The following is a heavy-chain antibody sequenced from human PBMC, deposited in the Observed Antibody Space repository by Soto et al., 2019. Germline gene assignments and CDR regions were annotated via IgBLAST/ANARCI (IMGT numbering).Heavy chain of an antibody. V-gene: IGHV3-23*01. CDR2: LSGSGGDT. J-gene: IGHJ6*02. CDR1: GFIFTDYA. CDR3: AKDFIQDWGQDYYYGMDV. Sequence: EMQLLESGGGLVQLGGALRLSCAASGFIFTDYAMTWVRQAPGKVLEWVSGLSGSGGDTYYADSVKGRFTVSRDNSRNALYMQMNSLRAEDTAVYYCAKDFIQDWGQDYYYGMDVWGQGTTVTVSS. D-gene: IGHD7-27*01.